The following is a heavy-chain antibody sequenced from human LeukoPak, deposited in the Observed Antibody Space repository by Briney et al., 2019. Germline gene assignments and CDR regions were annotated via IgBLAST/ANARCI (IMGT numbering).Heavy chain of an antibody. CDR2: IYHSGST. J-gene: IGHJ3*02. CDR3: ARDKRTGGQNAFDI. Sequence: SETLSLTCTVSGGSISSGGYYWSWIRQPPGKGLEWIGYIYHSGSTYYNPSLKSRVTISVDRSKNQFSLKLSSVTAADTAVYYCARDKRTGGQNAFDIWGQGTMVTVSS. D-gene: IGHD1-1*01. CDR1: GGSISSGGYY. V-gene: IGHV4-30-2*01.